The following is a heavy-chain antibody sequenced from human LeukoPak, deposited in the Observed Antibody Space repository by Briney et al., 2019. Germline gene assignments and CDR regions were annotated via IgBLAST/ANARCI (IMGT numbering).Heavy chain of an antibody. D-gene: IGHD3-10*01. Sequence: SETLSLTCTVSGGSISSYYWSWIRQPAGKGLEWIGRISTSGSTNYNPSLKSRVTMSVDTSKNQFSLKLSSVTAADTAVYYCARDEGSFNYYGSGSANWFDPWGQGTLVTVSS. CDR2: ISTSGST. CDR1: GGSISSYY. J-gene: IGHJ5*02. V-gene: IGHV4-4*07. CDR3: ARDEGSFNYYGSGSANWFDP.